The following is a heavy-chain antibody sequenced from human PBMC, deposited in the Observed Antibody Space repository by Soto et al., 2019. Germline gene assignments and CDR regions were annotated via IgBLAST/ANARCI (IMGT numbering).Heavy chain of an antibody. V-gene: IGHV3-23*01. CDR1: GFTFSSYA. CDR2: ISGSGGST. CDR3: AKEAGRVVVAAMYYFDY. Sequence: GGSLRLSCAASGFTFSSYAMSWVRQAPGKGLEWVSAISGSGGSTYYADSVKGRFTISRDNSKNTLYLQMNSLRAEDTAVYYCAKEAGRVVVAAMYYFDYWGQGTLVTVSS. D-gene: IGHD2-15*01. J-gene: IGHJ4*02.